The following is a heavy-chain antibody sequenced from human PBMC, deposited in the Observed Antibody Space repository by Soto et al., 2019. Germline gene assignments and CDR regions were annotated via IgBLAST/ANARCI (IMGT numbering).Heavy chain of an antibody. CDR3: AHRLPGPSGYDV. CDR2: IYWNDER. CDR1: GFSLTSGVVG. Sequence: QITLKESGPTLVKPTQTLTLTCTFSGFSLTSGVVGVGWIRQPPGEALEWLALIYWNDERYYNPSLRNRLTITRDTSENQVVLTMTNMDPVDTATYYCAHRLPGPSGYDVWGQGTTVTVSS. V-gene: IGHV2-5*01. D-gene: IGHD6-13*01. J-gene: IGHJ6*02.